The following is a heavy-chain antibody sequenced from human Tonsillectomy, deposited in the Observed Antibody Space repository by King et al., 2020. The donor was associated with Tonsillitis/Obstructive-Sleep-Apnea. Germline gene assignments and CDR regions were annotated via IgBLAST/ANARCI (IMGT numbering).Heavy chain of an antibody. J-gene: IGHJ4*02. CDR2: ISGSGGST. D-gene: IGHD4-17*01. CDR1: GFTFNSYA. CDR3: AKDGISRMTTVTTRFFDY. Sequence: VQLVESGGGLVQPGESLRLSCATSGFTFNSYAMSWVRQAPGKGLDWVSAISGSGGSTYSADSVKGRFTISRDNSKNTLYLQMNSLRADDPAVYYCAKDGISRMTTVTTRFFDYWGQGTLVTVSS. V-gene: IGHV3-23*04.